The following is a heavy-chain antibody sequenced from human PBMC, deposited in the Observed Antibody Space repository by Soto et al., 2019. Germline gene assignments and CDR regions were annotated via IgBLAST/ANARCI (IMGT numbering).Heavy chain of an antibody. CDR3: TRGDY. J-gene: IGHJ4*02. Sequence: QVQVQESGAGVVKPSQSLYRTCTVSGDTMTTVGYYWTWIRPRPGQGLEWSGFISYSGSTYYSSSLKGRVAMSADTSKNQYDLTLNSVTAAVTAVYYCTRGDYWGQGTLVTVSS. CDR1: GDTMTTVGYY. CDR2: ISYSGST. V-gene: IGHV4-31*03.